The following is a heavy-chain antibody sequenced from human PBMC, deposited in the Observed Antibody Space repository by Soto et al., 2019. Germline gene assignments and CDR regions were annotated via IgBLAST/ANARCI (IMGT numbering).Heavy chain of an antibody. V-gene: IGHV3-48*02. CDR1: GFTFSSYG. CDR3: ARVRTGTKYYYYYYMDV. Sequence: EVQLVESGGGLVQPGGSLRLSCVASGFTFSSYGMNWVRQAPGKGLEWVSYISSSNTIYYADSVKGRITIYRHNAKNSLYLQSNSLRDEDKPVYYCARVRTGTKYYYYYYMDVWGKGTTVTVSS. J-gene: IGHJ6*03. CDR2: ISSSNTI. D-gene: IGHD1-7*01.